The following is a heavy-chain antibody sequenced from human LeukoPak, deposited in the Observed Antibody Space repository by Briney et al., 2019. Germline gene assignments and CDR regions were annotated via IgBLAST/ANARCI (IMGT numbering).Heavy chain of an antibody. D-gene: IGHD5-24*01. CDR1: GFTFGDYG. V-gene: IGHV3-20*04. CDR3: ARDRGWLQYIDY. CDR2: INWNGGNT. Sequence: GGSLRLSCAASGFTFGDYGMSWVRQAPGKGLEWVSSINWNGGNTAYADSVEGRFTISRDTAKDSLYLQLNSLRAEDTALYYCARDRGWLQYIDYWGQGTLVTVSS. J-gene: IGHJ4*02.